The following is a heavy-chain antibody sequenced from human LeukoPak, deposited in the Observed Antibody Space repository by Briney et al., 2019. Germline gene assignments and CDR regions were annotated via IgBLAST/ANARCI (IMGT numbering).Heavy chain of an antibody. D-gene: IGHD3-10*01. CDR1: GFTFSDYY. V-gene: IGHV3-11*04. Sequence: GGALRLSCAASGFTFSDYYMSWLRQAPGKGVEWVSYISSSRSTIYYADSVKGRFTISRDNAKNSLYLQMNSLRAEDTAVYYCARGGYYGSGSYYPLHYWGQGTLVTVSS. J-gene: IGHJ4*02. CDR2: ISSSRSTI. CDR3: ARGGYYGSGSYYPLHY.